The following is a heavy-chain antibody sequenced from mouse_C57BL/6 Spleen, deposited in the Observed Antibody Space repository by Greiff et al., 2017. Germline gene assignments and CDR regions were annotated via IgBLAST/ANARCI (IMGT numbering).Heavy chain of an antibody. J-gene: IGHJ3*01. D-gene: IGHD3-2*02. CDR2: ISDGGSYT. CDR1: GSTFSSYA. CDR3: ARDEQLRGAGFAY. V-gene: IGHV5-4*01. Sequence: EVKLVEPGGGLVKPGGSLKLSCAASGSTFSSYAMPWVRQTPEQRLEWVATISDGGSYTHYPDNVKGRYTISRDNAKNNLYLQMSHLKSADAAMYYCARDEQLRGAGFAYWGQGTLVTVSA.